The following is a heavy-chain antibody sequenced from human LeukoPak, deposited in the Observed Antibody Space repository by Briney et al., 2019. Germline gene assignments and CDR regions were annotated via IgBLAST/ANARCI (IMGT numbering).Heavy chain of an antibody. J-gene: IGHJ4*02. CDR1: GFTVSSNY. V-gene: IGHV3-53*04. CDR2: IYSGGST. D-gene: IGHD3-22*01. Sequence: GGSLRLSCAASGFTVSSNYMSWVRQAPGKGLEWVSVIYSGGSTYYADSVKGRFTISRHNSKNTLYLQMNSLRAEDTAVYYCAKDGDYYDSSGYYYFGYRGQGTLVTVSS. CDR3: AKDGDYYDSSGYYYFGY.